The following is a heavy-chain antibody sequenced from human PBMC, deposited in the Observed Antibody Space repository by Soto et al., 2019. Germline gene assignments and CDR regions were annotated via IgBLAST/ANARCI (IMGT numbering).Heavy chain of an antibody. D-gene: IGHD1-26*01. CDR3: TREALGATSFFDF. Sequence: GVLRLSCKVSGFDFFGTYGFTWVRQAPGKGLEWIAFIRGRPYGATTEYAASVRGRFTVSRDDSLKQVNLQMNSLKTGDTAVYFCTREALGATSFFDFWGQGAQVTVSS. CDR2: IRGRPYGATT. J-gene: IGHJ4*02. V-gene: IGHV3-49*04. CDR1: GFDFFGTYG.